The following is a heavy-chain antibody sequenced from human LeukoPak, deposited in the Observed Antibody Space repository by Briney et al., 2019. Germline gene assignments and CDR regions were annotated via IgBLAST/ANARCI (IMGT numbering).Heavy chain of an antibody. CDR1: GYTFTSYG. V-gene: IGHV1-18*01. CDR2: ISAYNGNT. Sequence: ASVKVSCKASGYTFTSYGISWVRQALGQGLEWMGWISAYNGNTNYAQKLQGRVTMTTDTSTSTAYMELRSLRSDDTAVYYCARAYYDFWSGYPYYFDYWGQGTLVTVSS. J-gene: IGHJ4*02. CDR3: ARAYYDFWSGYPYYFDY. D-gene: IGHD3-3*01.